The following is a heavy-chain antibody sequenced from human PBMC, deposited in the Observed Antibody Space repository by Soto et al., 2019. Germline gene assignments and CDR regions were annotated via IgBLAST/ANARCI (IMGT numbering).Heavy chain of an antibody. D-gene: IGHD2-2*02. Sequence: PGGSLRLSCAASGFTFSSYGMHWVRQAPGKGLEWVAVISYDGSNKYYADSVKGRFTISRDNSKNTLYLQMNSLRAEDTAVYYCAKDIPKGYWGQGTLVTVSS. CDR2: ISYDGSNK. CDR1: GFTFSSYG. J-gene: IGHJ4*02. V-gene: IGHV3-30*18. CDR3: AKDIPKGY.